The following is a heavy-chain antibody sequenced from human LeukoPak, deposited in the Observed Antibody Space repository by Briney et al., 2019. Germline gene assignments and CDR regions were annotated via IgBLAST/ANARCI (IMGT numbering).Heavy chain of an antibody. CDR2: INHSGST. CDR3: ARDRGSYPDY. V-gene: IGHV4-34*01. D-gene: IGHD1-26*01. CDR1: GGSFGGYY. J-gene: IGHJ4*02. Sequence: PSETLSLTCAVYGGSFGGYYWSWIRQPPGKGLEWIGEINHSGSTNYNPSLKSRVTISVDTSKNQFSLKLSSVTAADTAVYYCARDRGSYPDYWGQGTLVTVSS.